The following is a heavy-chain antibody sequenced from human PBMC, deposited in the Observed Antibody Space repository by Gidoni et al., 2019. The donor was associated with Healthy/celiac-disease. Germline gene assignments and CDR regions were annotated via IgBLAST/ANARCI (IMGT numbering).Heavy chain of an antibody. CDR1: GYTFTSYY. Sequence: QVQLVQSGAEVKKPGASVQVSCKASGYTFTSYYMHWVRQAPGQGLEWMGIINPSGGSTSYAQKFQGRVTMTRDTSTSTVYMELSSLRSEDTAVYYCARDQRGNIVVVVAATPLVDYWGQGTLVTVSS. CDR2: INPSGGST. J-gene: IGHJ4*02. D-gene: IGHD2-15*01. V-gene: IGHV1-46*01. CDR3: ARDQRGNIVVVVAATPLVDY.